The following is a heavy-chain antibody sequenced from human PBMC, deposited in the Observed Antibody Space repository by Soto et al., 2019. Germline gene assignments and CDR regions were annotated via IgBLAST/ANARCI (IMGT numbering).Heavy chain of an antibody. CDR3: ARDAEAGDYYSYYGMDV. V-gene: IGHV3-74*01. J-gene: IGHJ6*01. D-gene: IGHD6-19*01. CDR2: INSDGSST. Sequence: XGSLRLSCASSVCTFSSYWMHCVRQSPGKWLVWVSRINSDGSSTSYADSVKGRFTISRDNAKNTLYLQMNSLRAEDTAVYYCARDAEAGDYYSYYGMDVWGQGTTVTVSS. CDR1: VCTFSSYW.